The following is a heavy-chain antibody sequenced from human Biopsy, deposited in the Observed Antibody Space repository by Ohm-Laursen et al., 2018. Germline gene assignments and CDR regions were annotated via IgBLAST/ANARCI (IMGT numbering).Heavy chain of an antibody. J-gene: IGHJ4*02. D-gene: IGHD2-15*01. CDR1: GDSINNSY. V-gene: IGHV4-59*08. CDR3: ARRGSGGRSFDY. CDR2: ISNSGNT. Sequence: SETLSLTCTVSGDSINNSYWSWIRQAPGKGLEWIGFISNSGNTNYNPSLKSRVTISADTSKNQFSLKLGSVTVADTAVFYCARRGSGGRSFDYWGQGSLVTVSS.